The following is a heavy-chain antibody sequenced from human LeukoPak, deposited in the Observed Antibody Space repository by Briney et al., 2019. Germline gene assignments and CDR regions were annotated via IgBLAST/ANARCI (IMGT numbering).Heavy chain of an antibody. D-gene: IGHD3-3*01. V-gene: IGHV1-18*01. CDR2: ISAYNGNT. J-gene: IGHJ3*02. CDR3: ARAPYDFWSGYYTGDAFDI. CDR1: GYTFTSYG. Sequence: ASVKVSCKASGYTFTSYGISWVRQAPGQGLEWMGWISAYNGNTNYAQKLQGRVTMTTDTSTSTAYMELRSLRSDDTAVYYCARAPYDFWSGYYTGDAFDIWGQGTMVTVSS.